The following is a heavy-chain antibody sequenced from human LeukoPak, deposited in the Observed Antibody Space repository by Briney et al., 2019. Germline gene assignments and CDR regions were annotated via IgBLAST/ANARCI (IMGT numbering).Heavy chain of an antibody. Sequence: PSESLSLTCTVSGRSISSDYGGSIRQPPGRGLGWIGYIYYSGSTNNNPSLKGQVTISEDTSNNQYSLKLSSVTPADTVLFYFARYGGAGSYSGYYYYYMDVWDKRTTVTISS. CDR1: GRSISSDY. CDR2: IYYSGST. CDR3: ARYGGAGSYSGYYYYYMDV. J-gene: IGHJ6*03. V-gene: IGHV4-59*01. D-gene: IGHD3-10*01.